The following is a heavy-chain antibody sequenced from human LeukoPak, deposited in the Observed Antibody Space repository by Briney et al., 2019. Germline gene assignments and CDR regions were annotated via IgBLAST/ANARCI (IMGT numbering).Heavy chain of an antibody. Sequence: GGSLRLSCAASGFTFPNYGMSWVRQAPGKGLEWVSTISDSGHGTSYADSVKGRFTISRDNSKNTLYLQMSSLRAEDTALYYCATGEYYFDFWGQGTLVTVSS. CDR3: ATGEYYFDF. V-gene: IGHV3-23*01. J-gene: IGHJ4*02. CDR1: GFTFPNYG. CDR2: ISDSGHGT. D-gene: IGHD3-16*01.